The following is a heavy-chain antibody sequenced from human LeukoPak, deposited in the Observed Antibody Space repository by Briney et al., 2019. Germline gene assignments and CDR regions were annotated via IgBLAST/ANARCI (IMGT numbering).Heavy chain of an antibody. CDR1: GYAFSNYG. CDR2: ISAYNGDT. J-gene: IGHJ6*03. Sequence: ASVKVSCKASGYAFSNYGISWVRQAPGQGLEWMGRISAYNGDTNFAQKFQGRLTLTTDTSTTTAYMELKSLRSDDTAVYYCARDFSGRIFGVAHGYYYMGVWSSGTAVTVSS. CDR3: ARDFSGRIFGVAHGYYYMGV. D-gene: IGHD3-3*01. V-gene: IGHV1-18*01.